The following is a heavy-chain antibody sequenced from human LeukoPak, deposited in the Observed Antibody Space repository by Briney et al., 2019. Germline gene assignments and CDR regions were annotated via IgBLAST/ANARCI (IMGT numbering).Heavy chain of an antibody. CDR2: VNHSGST. Sequence: PSETLSLTCAVYGGSFSGYYWSWIRQPPGKGLEWIGEVNHSGSTNYNPSLKSRVTISVDTSKNQFSLKLSSVTAADTAVYYCARGLGSGYDFWSGYYKRPPRNWFDPWGQGTLVTVSS. D-gene: IGHD3-3*01. CDR1: GGSFSGYY. V-gene: IGHV4-34*01. J-gene: IGHJ5*02. CDR3: ARGLGSGYDFWSGYYKRPPRNWFDP.